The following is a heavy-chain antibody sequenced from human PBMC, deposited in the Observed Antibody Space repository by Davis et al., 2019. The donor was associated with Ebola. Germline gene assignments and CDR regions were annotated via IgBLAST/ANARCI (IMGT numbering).Heavy chain of an antibody. CDR3: ATFAVVVVPAAPYYGMGV. CDR2: IIPIFGTA. V-gene: IGHV1-69*13. J-gene: IGHJ6*02. CDR1: GYTLTELS. Sequence: SVKVSCKVSGYTLTELSMHWVRQAPGQGLEWMGGIIPIFGTANYAQKFQGRVTVTADESTSTAYMGLSSLRSEDTAVYYCATFAVVVVPAAPYYGMGVWGQGTTVTVSS. D-gene: IGHD2-2*01.